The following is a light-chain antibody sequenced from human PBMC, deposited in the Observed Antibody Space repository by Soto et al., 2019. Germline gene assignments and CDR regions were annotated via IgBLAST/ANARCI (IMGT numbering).Light chain of an antibody. CDR3: QQRSNWPPIP. CDR1: QSVSNNY. V-gene: IGKV3D-20*02. CDR2: GAS. J-gene: IGKJ5*01. Sequence: NVLTQSPCTLSLSPGERATLSCRAIQSVSNNYLAWYQQKPGQAPRLLIYGASNRATGIPDRFSGSGSGTDFTLTISSLEPEDFAVYYCQQRSNWPPIPFGHGTLLEI.